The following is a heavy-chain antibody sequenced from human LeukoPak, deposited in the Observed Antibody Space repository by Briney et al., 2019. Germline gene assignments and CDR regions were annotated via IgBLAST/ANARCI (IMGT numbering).Heavy chain of an antibody. CDR2: ISNSGGT. CDR1: PGSMDSGLYY. D-gene: IGHD5/OR15-5a*01. Sequence: PSQTLSLTCAVSPGSMDSGLYYWTWIRQPAGKGLEWIGRISNSGGTAYNPSLRSRVTITLDTSNNHLSLKVTSVTAADTAVYYCARETKDIYSPSWGLYDTYYYIYAWGKGTTVTVSS. V-gene: IGHV4-61*02. J-gene: IGHJ6*03. CDR3: ARETKDIYSPSWGLYDTYYYIYA.